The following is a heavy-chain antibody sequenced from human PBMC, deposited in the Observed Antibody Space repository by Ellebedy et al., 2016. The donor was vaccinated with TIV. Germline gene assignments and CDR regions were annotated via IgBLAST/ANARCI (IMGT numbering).Heavy chain of an antibody. D-gene: IGHD2-21*01. Sequence: GESLKISCKGSGYRYSTYWIGWVRQMPGTGPEWMGNIWPGDSDTRYSPSFQGQVTISVDKSIDTAYLQWSSLKASDTAKYYCVRRGDCETTNRGHFFDSWGQGTLVTVSS. CDR2: IWPGDSDT. J-gene: IGHJ4*02. CDR3: VRRGDCETTNRGHFFDS. V-gene: IGHV5-51*01. CDR1: GYRYSTYW.